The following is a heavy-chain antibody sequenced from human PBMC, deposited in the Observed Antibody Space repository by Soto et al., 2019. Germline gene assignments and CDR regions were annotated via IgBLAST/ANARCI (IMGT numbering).Heavy chain of an antibody. Sequence: GGSLRLSCAASGFTFSSYWMHWVRQAPGKGLVWVSRINSDGSSTSYADSVKGRFTISRDNAKNTLYLQMNSLRAEDTAVYYCARDPEYCGGDCYYYYGMDVWGQGTTVTVSS. D-gene: IGHD2-21*02. CDR1: GFTFSSYW. CDR2: INSDGSST. J-gene: IGHJ6*02. CDR3: ARDPEYCGGDCYYYYGMDV. V-gene: IGHV3-74*01.